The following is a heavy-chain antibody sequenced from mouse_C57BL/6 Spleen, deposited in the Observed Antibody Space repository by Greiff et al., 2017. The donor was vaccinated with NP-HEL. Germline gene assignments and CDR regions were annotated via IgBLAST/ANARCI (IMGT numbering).Heavy chain of an antibody. CDR2: IYPGSGST. D-gene: IGHD1-1*02. V-gene: IGHV1-55*01. J-gene: IGHJ1*03. CDR3: ARGGLWHWYFDV. CDR1: GYTFTSYW. Sequence: QVQLQQSGAELVKPGASVKMSCKASGYTFTSYWITWVKQRPGQGLEWIGDIYPGSGSTNYNEKFKSKGTLTADTSSSTAYMPISSLTSEDTEVYYCARGGLWHWYFDVWGTGTTVTVSS.